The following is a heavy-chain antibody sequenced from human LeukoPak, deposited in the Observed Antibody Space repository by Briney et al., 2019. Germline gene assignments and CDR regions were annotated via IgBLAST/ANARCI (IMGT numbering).Heavy chain of an antibody. J-gene: IGHJ3*02. D-gene: IGHD3-16*02. Sequence: SETLSLTCTVSGGSISSSSYYWGWIRQPPGKGLEWIGSIYYSGSTYYNPSLKSRVTISVDTSKNQFSLELSSVTAADTAVYYCARSDTSGGVIAFDAFDIWGQGTLVTVSS. CDR3: ARSDTSGGVIAFDAFDI. V-gene: IGHV4-39*07. CDR1: GGSISSSSYY. CDR2: IYYSGST.